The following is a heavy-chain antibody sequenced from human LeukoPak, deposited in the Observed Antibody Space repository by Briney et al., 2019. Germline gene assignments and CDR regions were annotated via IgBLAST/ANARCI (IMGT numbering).Heavy chain of an antibody. Sequence: ASVKVSCKASGYTFTGYYMHWVRQAPGQGLEWMGWINPNSGGTNYAQKFQGRVTMTRDTSIITAYMELSRLRSDDTAVYYCASLHLSRYSNTYYYYGMDVWGQGTTVTVSS. CDR2: INPNSGGT. V-gene: IGHV1-2*02. J-gene: IGHJ6*02. D-gene: IGHD6-13*01. CDR1: GYTFTGYY. CDR3: ASLHLSRYSNTYYYYGMDV.